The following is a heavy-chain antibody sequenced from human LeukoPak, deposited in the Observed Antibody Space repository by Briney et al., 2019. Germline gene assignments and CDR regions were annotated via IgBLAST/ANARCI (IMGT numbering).Heavy chain of an antibody. CDR3: GRDYGSGFYYFDY. V-gene: IGHV1-2*04. CDR2: INPNSGGT. D-gene: IGHD6-19*01. Sequence: ASEKVSCKASGYTFTGYYMHWVRQAPGQGLEWMGWINPNSGGTNYAQKFQGWVTMTRDTSISTAYMELSRLRSDDTAVYYCGRDYGSGFYYFDYWGQGTLVTVSS. CDR1: GYTFTGYY. J-gene: IGHJ4*02.